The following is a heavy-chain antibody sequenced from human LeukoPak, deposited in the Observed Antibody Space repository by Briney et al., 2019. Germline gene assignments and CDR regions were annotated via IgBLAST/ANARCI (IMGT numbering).Heavy chain of an antibody. Sequence: EASVKVSCKASGYTFTGYYMHWVRQAPGQGLEWMGWINPNSGGTNYAQKFQGRVTMTRDTSISTAYMELSRLRSDDTAVYYCARCDSGSYYLLGYWGQGTLVTVSS. CDR1: GYTFTGYY. V-gene: IGHV1-2*02. CDR2: INPNSGGT. CDR3: ARCDSGSYYLLGY. J-gene: IGHJ4*02. D-gene: IGHD1-26*01.